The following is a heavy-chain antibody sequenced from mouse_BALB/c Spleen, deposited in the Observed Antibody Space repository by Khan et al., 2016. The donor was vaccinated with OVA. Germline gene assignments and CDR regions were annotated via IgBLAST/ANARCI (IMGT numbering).Heavy chain of an antibody. J-gene: IGHJ2*01. CDR1: GFNIKDTY. Sequence: VQLQQSGAELVKPGASVKLSCTASGFNIKDTYMHWVKQRPEQGLEWIGRIDPANGNTKYDQKFQGKVTISADTSSNTAYLQLSSLTSEDTAVNYCARKNAWGQGTTLTVSS. CDR2: IDPANGNT. V-gene: IGHV14-3*02. CDR3: ARKNA.